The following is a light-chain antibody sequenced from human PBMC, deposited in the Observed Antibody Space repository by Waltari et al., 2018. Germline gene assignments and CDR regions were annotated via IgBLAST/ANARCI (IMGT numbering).Light chain of an antibody. CDR1: PSVLYTSNNKNY. CDR3: QEYYSPQLT. Sequence: DIVMTQSPDSLAVSLGERATINCKSSPSVLYTSNNKNYLAWYQQRPGQPPKLLIRWASTRESGVPDRFSGSGSGTDFTLTITSLQAEDVAVYYCQEYYSPQLTFGGGTKVEIK. J-gene: IGKJ4*01. V-gene: IGKV4-1*01. CDR2: WAS.